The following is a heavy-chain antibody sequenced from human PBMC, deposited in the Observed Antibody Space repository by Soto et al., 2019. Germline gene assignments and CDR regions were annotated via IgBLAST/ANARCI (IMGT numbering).Heavy chain of an antibody. V-gene: IGHV3-53*01. Sequence: GGSLRLSCAASGFTVSSNYMSWVRQAPGKGLEWVSVIYSGGSTYYADSVKGRFTISRDNSKNTLYLQMNSLRAEDTAVYYCARSSGWPNWFDPWGQGTLVTVSS. D-gene: IGHD6-19*01. CDR2: IYSGGST. J-gene: IGHJ5*02. CDR1: GFTVSSNY. CDR3: ARSSGWPNWFDP.